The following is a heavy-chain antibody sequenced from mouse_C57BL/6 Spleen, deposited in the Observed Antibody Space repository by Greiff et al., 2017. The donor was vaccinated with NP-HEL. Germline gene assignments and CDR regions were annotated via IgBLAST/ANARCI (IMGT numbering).Heavy chain of an antibody. D-gene: IGHD2-4*01. CDR3: ARGERIYYDYDGGYAMDY. CDR2: IDPNSGGT. Sequence: VQLQESGAELVKPGASVKLSSKASGYTFTSYWMHWVKQRPGRGLEWIGRIDPNSGGTKYNEKFKSKATLTYDNPSSTAYMQLSSLTSVDSAVYYCARGERIYYDYDGGYAMDYWGQGTSVTVSS. J-gene: IGHJ4*01. V-gene: IGHV1-62-3*01. CDR1: GYTFTSYW.